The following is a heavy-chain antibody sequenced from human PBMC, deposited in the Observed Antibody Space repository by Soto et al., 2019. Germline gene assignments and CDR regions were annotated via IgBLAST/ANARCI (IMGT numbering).Heavy chain of an antibody. CDR1: CGSISSGGYS. Sequence: PSETLSLTCAVSCGSISSGGYSWSWIRQPPGKGLEWIGYIYHSGSTYYNPSLKSRVTISVDRSKNQFSLKLSSVTAADTAVYYCARVSVGRGQYDYWGQGTLVTVSS. V-gene: IGHV4-30-2*01. CDR3: ARVSVGRGQYDY. J-gene: IGHJ4*02. D-gene: IGHD2-15*01. CDR2: IYHSGST.